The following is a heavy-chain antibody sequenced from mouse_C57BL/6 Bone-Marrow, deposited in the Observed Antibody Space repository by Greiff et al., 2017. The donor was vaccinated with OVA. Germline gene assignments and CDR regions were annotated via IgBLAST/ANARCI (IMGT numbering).Heavy chain of an antibody. CDR1: GYTFTSYW. CDR2: IYPGSGST. CDR3: FLITTVVPFDY. V-gene: IGHV1-55*01. J-gene: IGHJ2*01. D-gene: IGHD1-1*01. Sequence: QVQLQQSGAELVKPGASVKMSCKASGYTFTSYWITWVKQRPGQGLEWIGDIYPGSGSTNYNEKFKSKATLTVDTSSSTAYMQLSSLASEDSAVYYCFLITTVVPFDYWGQGTTLTVSS.